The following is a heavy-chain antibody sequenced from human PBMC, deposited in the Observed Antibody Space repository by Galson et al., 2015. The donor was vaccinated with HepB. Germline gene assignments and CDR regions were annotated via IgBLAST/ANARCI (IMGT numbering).Heavy chain of an antibody. CDR2: IWYDGSNK. D-gene: IGHD3-3*01. CDR3: AREEGGYDFWSGAFDI. J-gene: IGHJ3*02. V-gene: IGHV3-33*08. Sequence: SLRLSCAASGFVFSNYPMYWVRQAPGKGLEWVAVIWYDGSNKYYADSVKGRFTISRDNSKNTLYLQMNSLRAEDTAVYYCAREEGGYDFWSGAFDIWGQGTMVTVSS. CDR1: GFVFSNYP.